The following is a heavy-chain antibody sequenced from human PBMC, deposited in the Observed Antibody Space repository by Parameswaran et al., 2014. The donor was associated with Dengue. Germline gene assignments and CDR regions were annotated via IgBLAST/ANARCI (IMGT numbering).Heavy chain of an antibody. Sequence: PGKGLEWIGEINHSGSTNYNPSLTSRVTISVDTSKNQFSLKLSSATAADTAVYYCARVPRSSSWYNFDYWGQGTLVTVSS. J-gene: IGHJ4*02. CDR3: ARVPRSSSWYNFDY. CDR2: INHSGST. D-gene: IGHD6-13*01. V-gene: IGHV4-34*01.